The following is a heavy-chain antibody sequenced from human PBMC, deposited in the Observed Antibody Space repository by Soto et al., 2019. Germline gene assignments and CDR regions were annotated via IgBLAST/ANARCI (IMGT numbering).Heavy chain of an antibody. Sequence: GGSLRLSCAASGFTFSSYSMNWVRQAPGKGLEWVSYISSSSSTIYYADSVKGRFTISRDNAKNSLYLQMNSLRAEDTAVYYCARGHRSGYNWFDPWGQGTLVTVSS. CDR2: ISSSSSTI. CDR3: ARGHRSGYNWFDP. D-gene: IGHD3-22*01. J-gene: IGHJ5*02. V-gene: IGHV3-48*01. CDR1: GFTFSSYS.